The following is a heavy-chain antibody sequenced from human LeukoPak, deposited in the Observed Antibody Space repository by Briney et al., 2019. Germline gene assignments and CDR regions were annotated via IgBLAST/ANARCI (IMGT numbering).Heavy chain of an antibody. V-gene: IGHV3-23*01. Sequence: GGSLRLSCAASGFTFSNAWMSWVRQAPGKGLEWVSGISGSGGTTDFAASVKGRFSISRDNSKNTLYLQMSSLRAEDTAIYYCAKELRLFGYFDYWGRGTLVTVSS. CDR3: AKELRLFGYFDY. D-gene: IGHD3-3*01. CDR1: GFTFSNAW. CDR2: ISGSGGTT. J-gene: IGHJ4*02.